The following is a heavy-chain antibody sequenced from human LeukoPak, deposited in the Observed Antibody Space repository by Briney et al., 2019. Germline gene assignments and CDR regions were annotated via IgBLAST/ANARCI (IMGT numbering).Heavy chain of an antibody. CDR1: GFTFDDYA. Sequence: PGGSLRLSCAASGFTFDDYAMHWVRQAPGKGLEWVSGISWNSGSIGYADSVKGRFTISRDNAKNSLYLQMNSLRAEDMALYYCAKGARGGIYDAFDIWGQGTMVTVSS. J-gene: IGHJ3*02. CDR2: ISWNSGSI. V-gene: IGHV3-9*03. D-gene: IGHD6-13*01. CDR3: AKGARGGIYDAFDI.